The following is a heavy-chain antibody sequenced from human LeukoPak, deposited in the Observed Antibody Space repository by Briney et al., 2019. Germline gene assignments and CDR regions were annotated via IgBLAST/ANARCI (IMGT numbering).Heavy chain of an antibody. CDR3: AKDSGNSGWYVDN. CDR1: GYTFTSYY. Sequence: ASVKVSCKASGYTFTSYYMHWVRQAPGQGLEWLGIINPSGGSTSTSYAQKFQGRVTVTRDTSTSTVYMELSSLRSDDTAVYYCAKDSGNSGWYVDNWGQGTLVTVSS. V-gene: IGHV1-46*01. D-gene: IGHD6-19*01. CDR2: INPSGGSTST. J-gene: IGHJ4*02.